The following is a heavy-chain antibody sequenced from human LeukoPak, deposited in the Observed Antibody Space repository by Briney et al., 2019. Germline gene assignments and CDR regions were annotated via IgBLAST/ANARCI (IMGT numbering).Heavy chain of an antibody. Sequence: PSDTLSLTCTASGGSISSSSYYWGWIRQPPGKGLEWIGSIYYSGSTYYNPSLKSRVTISVDTSKNQFSLKLSSVTAADTAVYYCARERYSSGCPDYWGQGTLVTVSS. V-gene: IGHV4-39*02. CDR2: IYYSGST. CDR1: GGSISSSSYY. J-gene: IGHJ4*02. CDR3: ARERYSSGCPDY. D-gene: IGHD6-19*01.